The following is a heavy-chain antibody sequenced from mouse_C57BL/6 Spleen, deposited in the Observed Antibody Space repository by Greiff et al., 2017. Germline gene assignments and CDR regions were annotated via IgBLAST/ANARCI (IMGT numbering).Heavy chain of an antibody. V-gene: IGHV1-81*01. CDR3: ARSDYYGSSDY. Sequence: QVQLQQSGAELARPGASVKLSCKASGYTFTSYGISWVKQRTGQGLECIGEIYPRSGNTYYNEKFKGKATLTADKSSSTAYMELRSLTSEDSAVYFCARSDYYGSSDYWGQGTTLTVSS. CDR1: GYTFTSYG. J-gene: IGHJ2*01. D-gene: IGHD1-1*01. CDR2: IYPRSGNT.